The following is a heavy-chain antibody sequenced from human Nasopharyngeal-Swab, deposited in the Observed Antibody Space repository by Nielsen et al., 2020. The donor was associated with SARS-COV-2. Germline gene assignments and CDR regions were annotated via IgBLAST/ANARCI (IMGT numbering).Heavy chain of an antibody. CDR2: IRNKANSYTT. V-gene: IGHV3-72*01. Sequence: GEALKIYCAGTGFGFSDHYRDWVRQAPGKGLEWVGRIRNKANSYTTEYAASVKGRFAISRDDSRNSLFLQINSLEPEEKAVYYCTASTGDFRYFDYWGQGTLVTVSS. CDR1: GFGFSDHY. CDR3: TASTGDFRYFDY. J-gene: IGHJ4*02. D-gene: IGHD7-27*01.